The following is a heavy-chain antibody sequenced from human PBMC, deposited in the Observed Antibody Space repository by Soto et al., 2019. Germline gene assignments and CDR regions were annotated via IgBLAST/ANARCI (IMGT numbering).Heavy chain of an antibody. V-gene: IGHV3-23*01. CDR2: ISGSGGST. J-gene: IGHJ4*02. D-gene: IGHD2-2*01. CDR1: GFTFSSYA. Sequence: EVQLLESGGGLVQPGGSLRLSCAASGFTFSSYAMSWVRQAPGKGLEWVSAISGSGGSTYYADSVKGRFTISSDNSKNTLYLQMNSLRAEDTAVYYCAKGRSPSTSCLDYWGQGTLVTVSS. CDR3: AKGRSPSTSCLDY.